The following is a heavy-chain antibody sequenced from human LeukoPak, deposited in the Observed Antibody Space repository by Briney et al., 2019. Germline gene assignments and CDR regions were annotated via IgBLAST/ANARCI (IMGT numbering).Heavy chain of an antibody. V-gene: IGHV3-21*01. CDR3: ARDPTAYGDSNYYYAMDV. Sequence: PGGSLRLSCAASGFTFSSYWMNWVRQAPGKGLEWVSSISSSGSYMYYADSVKGRFTISRDNAKNSLYLQMNSLRAKDTAVYYCARDPTAYGDSNYYYAMDVWGQGTTVTVSS. CDR1: GFTFSSYW. D-gene: IGHD4-17*01. J-gene: IGHJ6*02. CDR2: ISSSGSYM.